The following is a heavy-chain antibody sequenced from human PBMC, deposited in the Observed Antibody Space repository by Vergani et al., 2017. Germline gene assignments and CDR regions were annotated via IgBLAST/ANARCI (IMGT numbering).Heavy chain of an antibody. CDR2: INHSGST. CDR3: ARGRISSSWYGYYYYGMDV. J-gene: IGHJ6*02. CDR1: GGSFSGYY. V-gene: IGHV4-34*01. D-gene: IGHD6-13*01. Sequence: QVQLQQWGGGLLKPSETLSLTCAVYGGSFSGYYWSWIRQPPGKGLEWIGEINHSGSTNYNPSLKSRVTISVDTSKNQFSLKLSSVTAADTAVYYCARGRISSSWYGYYYYGMDVWGQGTTVTVSS.